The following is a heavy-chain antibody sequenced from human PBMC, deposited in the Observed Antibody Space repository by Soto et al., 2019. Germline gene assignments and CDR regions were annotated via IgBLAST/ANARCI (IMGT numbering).Heavy chain of an antibody. CDR1: GGSISSGGYS. CDR3: AREVTMVRGVRGWFDP. CDR2: IYHSGST. J-gene: IGHJ5*02. V-gene: IGHV4-30-2*01. Sequence: QLQLQESGSGLVKPSQTLSLTCAVSGGSISSGGYSWSWIRQPPGKGLEWIGYIYHSGSTYYNPSLKSRVTISVDRSRNQFSLKLSSVTAADTAVYYCAREVTMVRGVRGWFDPWGQGTLVTVSS. D-gene: IGHD3-10*01.